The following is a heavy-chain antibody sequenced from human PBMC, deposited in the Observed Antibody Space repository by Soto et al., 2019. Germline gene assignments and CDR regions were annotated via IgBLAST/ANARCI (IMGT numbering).Heavy chain of an antibody. J-gene: IGHJ4*02. CDR3: ARDTHTALDY. CDR1: GFTFSDHY. V-gene: IGHV3-72*01. Sequence: EVHLVESGGGLVQPGGSLRLSCAASGFTFSDHYMDWVRQAPGKGLKWVGRIRNRGQSHIADYAASVKGRFIMSRDDSENSLHLQMNSLRTEDTAVYYCARDTHTALDYWGQGTLVTVSS. D-gene: IGHD2-2*02. CDR2: IRNRGQSHIA.